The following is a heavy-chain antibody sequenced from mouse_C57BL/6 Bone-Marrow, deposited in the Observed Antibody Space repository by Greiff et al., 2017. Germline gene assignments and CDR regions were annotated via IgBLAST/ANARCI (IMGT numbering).Heavy chain of an antibody. CDR3: ARDYDYEVPFAY. CDR2: ISYDGSN. V-gene: IGHV3-6*01. D-gene: IGHD2-4*01. Sequence: ESGPGLVKPSQSLSLTCSVTGYSITSGYYWNWIRQFPGNKLECMGYISYDGSNNYNPSLKNRISITRDTSKNQFFLKLNSVTTEDTATYYCARDYDYEVPFAYWGQGTLVTVSA. CDR1: GYSITSGYY. J-gene: IGHJ3*01.